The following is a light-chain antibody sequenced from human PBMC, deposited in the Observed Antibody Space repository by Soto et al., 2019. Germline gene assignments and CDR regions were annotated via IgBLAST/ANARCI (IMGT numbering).Light chain of an antibody. J-gene: IGKJ1*01. V-gene: IGKV3-20*01. CDR1: QSVSSNY. CDR3: HQYNNWPRT. Sequence: EIVLTQSPGTLSLSPGERATLSCRASQSVSSNYLAWYQQKPGQAPRLLIFAASRRAAGIPDRFSGSGSGTDFSLTISRLEPEDFEVYYCHQYNNWPRTLGQGTKVDIK. CDR2: AAS.